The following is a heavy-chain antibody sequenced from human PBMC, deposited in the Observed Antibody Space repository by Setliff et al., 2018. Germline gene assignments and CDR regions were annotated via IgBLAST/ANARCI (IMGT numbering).Heavy chain of an antibody. CDR2: ISSSSSYI. V-gene: IGHV3-21*01. CDR3: ASSPSASSGWYSLYYYYYMDV. D-gene: IGHD6-19*01. CDR1: GFTFSSYS. J-gene: IGHJ6*03. Sequence: GGSLRLSCAASGFTFSSYSMNWVRQAPGKGLEWVSSISSSSSYIYYADSVKGRFTISRDNAKNSLYLQMNSLRAEDTAVYYCASSPSASSGWYSLYYYYYMDVWGKGTTVTVSS.